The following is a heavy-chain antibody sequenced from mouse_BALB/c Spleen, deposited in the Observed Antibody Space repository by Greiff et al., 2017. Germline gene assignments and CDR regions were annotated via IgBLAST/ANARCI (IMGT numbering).Heavy chain of an antibody. V-gene: IGHV1-7*01. CDR3: ARKGIYYGFYAMDY. J-gene: IGHJ4*01. Sequence: VQLKQSGAELAKPGASVKMSCKVSGYTFTSYWMHWVNQRPGQGLEWIGYINPSTGYTEYNQKFKDKATLTADKSSSTAYMQLSSLTSEDSAVYYCARKGIYYGFYAMDYWGQGTSVTVSS. D-gene: IGHD2-1*01. CDR2: INPSTGYT. CDR1: GYTFTSYW.